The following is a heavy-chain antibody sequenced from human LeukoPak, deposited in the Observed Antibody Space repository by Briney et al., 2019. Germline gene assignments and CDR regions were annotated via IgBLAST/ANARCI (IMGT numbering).Heavy chain of an antibody. CDR3: AKAGVRYFDSSGLYAFDF. V-gene: IGHV4-39*01. CDR1: GGSISSTSYY. D-gene: IGHD3-22*01. J-gene: IGHJ3*01. Sequence: SETLSLTCAVSGGSISSTSYYWAWVRQPPGKGLEWIGTIYYSGSTYHNPSLKSRVTLSVDTSRNQFSLRLSSVDAADTAVYYCAKAGVRYFDSSGLYAFDFWGQGTTVTVSS. CDR2: IYYSGST.